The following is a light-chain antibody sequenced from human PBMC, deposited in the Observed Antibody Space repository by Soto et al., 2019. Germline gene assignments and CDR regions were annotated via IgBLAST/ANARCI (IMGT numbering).Light chain of an antibody. Sequence: FAQAPGVVLWCPGERTTLSCRASQSISTSHLAWFQQRPGQAPRLLIYGASNRVTGIPGRFSGSGSGTEFTLTISRLESEQFAVYYCQQSGTSVSFDPGTVVDI. J-gene: IGKJ3*01. CDR1: QSISTSH. V-gene: IGKV3-20*01. CDR2: GAS. CDR3: QQSGTSVS.